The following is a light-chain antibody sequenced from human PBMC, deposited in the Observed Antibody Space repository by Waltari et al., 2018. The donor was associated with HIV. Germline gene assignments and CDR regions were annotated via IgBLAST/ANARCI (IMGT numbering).Light chain of an antibody. CDR3: QSGDNSGPHVV. CDR1: VLSRQY. Sequence: SYELTQPPSLSVSPGQTAGITCSGDVLSRQYSYWYRQAPVMVMYRDTERPSGIPGRFSGSKSGTTVTLTIGGVQAEDEADYYCQSGDNSGPHVVFGGGTTLTVL. CDR2: RDT. V-gene: IGLV3-25*03. J-gene: IGLJ2*01.